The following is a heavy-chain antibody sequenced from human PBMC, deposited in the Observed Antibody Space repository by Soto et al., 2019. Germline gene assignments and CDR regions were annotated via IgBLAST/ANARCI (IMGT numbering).Heavy chain of an antibody. V-gene: IGHV6-1*01. D-gene: IGHD3-3*01. CDR3: ARSTPPSITIFGVVTPVYYYMDV. CDR1: GDSVSSNSAA. Sequence: PSQTLSLTCAISGDSVSSNSAAWNWIRQSPSRGLEWLGRTYYRSKWYNDYAVSVKSRITINPDTSKNQFSLQLNSVTPEDTAVYYCARSTPPSITIFGVVTPVYYYMDVWGKGTTVTVSS. J-gene: IGHJ6*03. CDR2: TYYRSKWYN.